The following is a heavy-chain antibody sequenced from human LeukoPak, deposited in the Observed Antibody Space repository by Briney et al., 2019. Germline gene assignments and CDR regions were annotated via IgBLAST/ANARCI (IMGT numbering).Heavy chain of an antibody. V-gene: IGHV1-18*04. CDR2: TSYNGNT. CDR3: ARHSGSGWQALGY. CDR1: GYTFSNYG. D-gene: IGHD6-19*01. Sequence: ASVKVSCKASGYTFSNYGISWVRQAPGPGLEWMGWTSYNGNTNYAQKFQDRVTMTTDTSTTTAYMELRSLESDDTAVYYCARHSGSGWQALGYWGQGTLVTVSS. J-gene: IGHJ4*02.